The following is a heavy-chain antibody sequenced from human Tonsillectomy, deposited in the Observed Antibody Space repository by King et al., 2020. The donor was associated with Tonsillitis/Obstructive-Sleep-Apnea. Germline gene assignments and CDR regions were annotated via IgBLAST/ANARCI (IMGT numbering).Heavy chain of an antibody. CDR3: ARDFSGGIVVVPAAQNYYYYGMDV. J-gene: IGHJ6*02. CDR1: GGSFSGYY. D-gene: IGHD2-2*01. V-gene: IGHV4-34*01. Sequence: VQLPQWGAGLLKPSETLSLTCAVYGGSFSGYYWSWIRQPPGKGLEWIGEINHSGSTNYNPSLKSRVTLSVDTSKNQFSLKLSSVTAADTAVYYCARDFSGGIVVVPAAQNYYYYGMDVWGQGTTVTVSS. CDR2: INHSGST.